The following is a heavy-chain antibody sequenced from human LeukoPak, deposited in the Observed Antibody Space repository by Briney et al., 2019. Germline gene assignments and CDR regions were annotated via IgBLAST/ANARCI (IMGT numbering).Heavy chain of an antibody. CDR1: GYTLTELS. V-gene: IGHV1-24*01. D-gene: IGHD3-22*01. J-gene: IGHJ4*02. CDR3: ATSDPYYDSSGYYY. Sequence: GASVKVSCKVSGYTLTELSMHWVRQAPGKGLEWMGGFDPEDGETIYAQEFQGRVTMTEDTSTDTAYMELSSLRSEDTAVYYCATSDPYYDSSGYYYWGQGTLVTVSS. CDR2: FDPEDGET.